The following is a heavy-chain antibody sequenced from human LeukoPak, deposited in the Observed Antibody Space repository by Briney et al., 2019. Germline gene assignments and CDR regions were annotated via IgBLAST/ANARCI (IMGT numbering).Heavy chain of an antibody. D-gene: IGHD3-22*01. CDR2: IKSKTDGGTT. V-gene: IGHV3-15*01. CDR3: TTIGTYYYDSSGYYFPPDY. Sequence: GGSLRLSCAASGFTFSNAWMSWVRQAPGKGLEWVGRIKSKTDGGTTDYAAPVKGRFTISRDDSKNTLYLQMNSLKTEDTAVYYCTTIGTYYYDSSGYYFPPDYWGQGTLVTVSS. CDR1: GFTFSNAW. J-gene: IGHJ4*02.